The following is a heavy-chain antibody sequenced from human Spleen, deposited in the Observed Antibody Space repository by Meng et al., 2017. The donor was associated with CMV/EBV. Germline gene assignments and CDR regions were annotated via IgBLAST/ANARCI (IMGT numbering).Heavy chain of an antibody. CDR1: GGSISSSSYY. J-gene: IGHJ5*02. CDR2: IYYSGST. Sequence: SETLSLTCTVSGGSISSSSYYWGWIRQPPGKGLEWIGSIYYSGSTYYNPSLKSRVTISIDTSKNQLSLNLKSVTAADTAIYYCARGEGDTIVVPAAMSWFDPWGQGTLVTVSS. D-gene: IGHD2-2*01. V-gene: IGHV4-39*07. CDR3: ARGEGDTIVVPAAMSWFDP.